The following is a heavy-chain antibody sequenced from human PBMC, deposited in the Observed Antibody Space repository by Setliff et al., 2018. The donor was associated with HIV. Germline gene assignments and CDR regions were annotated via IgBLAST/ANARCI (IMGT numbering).Heavy chain of an antibody. V-gene: IGHV4-4*02. J-gene: IGHJ4*02. D-gene: IGHD6-19*01. CDR3: ARSLLPSITVAGTIGY. Sequence: PSETLSLTCAVSGDSISSSNWWNWVRQPPGKGLEWIGEIHHGGTTNYNPSLKSRLSILLDKSNNQLSLKVTSVTAADTAVYYCARSLLPSITVAGTIGYWGQGSLVTVSS. CDR2: IHHGGTT. CDR1: GDSISSSNW.